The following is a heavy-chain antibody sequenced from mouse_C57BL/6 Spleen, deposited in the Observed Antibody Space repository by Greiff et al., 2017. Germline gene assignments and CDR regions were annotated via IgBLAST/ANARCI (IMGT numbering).Heavy chain of an antibody. Sequence: VQLVESGPELVKPGASVKISCKASGYAFSSSWMNWVKQRPGKGLEWIGRIYPGDGDTNYNGKFKGKATLTADKSSSTAYMQLSSLTSEDSAVYFCARRYYYAMDYWGQGTSVTVSS. CDR3: ARRYYYAMDY. CDR2: IYPGDGDT. J-gene: IGHJ4*01. V-gene: IGHV1-82*01. CDR1: GYAFSSSW.